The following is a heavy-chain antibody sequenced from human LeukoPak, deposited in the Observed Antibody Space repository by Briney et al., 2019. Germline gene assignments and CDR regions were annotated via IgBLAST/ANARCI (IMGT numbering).Heavy chain of an antibody. D-gene: IGHD2-2*01. CDR1: GFTVSSNY. V-gene: IGHV3-53*01. CDR2: IYSGGST. CDR3: AKEFQSSAAPFDY. J-gene: IGHJ4*02. Sequence: PGGSLRLSCAASGFTVSSNYMSWVRQAPGKGLEWVSVIYSGGSTYYADSVKGRFTISRDNSKNTLYLQMNSLRAEDTAVYYCAKEFQSSAAPFDYWGQGTLVTVSS.